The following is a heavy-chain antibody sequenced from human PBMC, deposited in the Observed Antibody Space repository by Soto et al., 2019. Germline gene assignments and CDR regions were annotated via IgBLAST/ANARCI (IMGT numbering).Heavy chain of an antibody. Sequence: PSETLSLTCGVYGGSFSGNSWSWIRQPPGKGLEWIGEINDSGNIYYNPSLKSRLTMSVDTSKKQFSLKLNSVTAADTAVYYCAKISAVEDSWGQGTPVTVSS. CDR2: INDSGNI. J-gene: IGHJ5*01. CDR1: GGSFSGNS. V-gene: IGHV4-34*01. D-gene: IGHD6-13*01. CDR3: AKISAVEDS.